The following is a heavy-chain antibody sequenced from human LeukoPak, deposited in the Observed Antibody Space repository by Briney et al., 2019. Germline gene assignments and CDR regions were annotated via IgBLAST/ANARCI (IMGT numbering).Heavy chain of an antibody. Sequence: GASVKVSCKASGFTFSNTAVQWVRQARGQRLEWIGWIVVGSGNTNYAQKFQERITITRDMSTRTAYMELSSLRSEDTAVYYCARATTVTPPGYWGQGTLVTAPS. D-gene: IGHD4-17*01. J-gene: IGHJ4*02. V-gene: IGHV1-58*01. CDR2: IVVGSGNT. CDR3: ARATTVTPPGY. CDR1: GFTFSNTA.